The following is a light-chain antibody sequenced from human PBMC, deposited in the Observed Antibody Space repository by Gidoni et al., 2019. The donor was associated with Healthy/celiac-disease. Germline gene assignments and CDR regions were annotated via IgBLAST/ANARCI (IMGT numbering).Light chain of an antibody. CDR2: SDN. Sequence: QSVLTQPPSASGPPGQGVTIPCSGSSSNIGSNTVNWYQHLPGTAPKLLIYSDNQRPSGVPDRFSGSKSGTSASLAISGLQSEDEADYYCAAWDDNLNAWVFGGGTKLTVL. CDR1: SSNIGSNT. V-gene: IGLV1-44*01. J-gene: IGLJ3*02. CDR3: AAWDDNLNAWV.